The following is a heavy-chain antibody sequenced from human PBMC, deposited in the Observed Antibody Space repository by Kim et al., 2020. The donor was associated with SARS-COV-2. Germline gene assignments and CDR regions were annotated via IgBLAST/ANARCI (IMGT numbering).Heavy chain of an antibody. CDR2: VSAAGLRT. D-gene: IGHD1-1*01. CDR1: GYTFSSYA. Sequence: GGSLRLSCAASGYTFSSYAMTWVRQAPGKGLEWVAAVSAAGLRTYYADSLKGRFTISSDNSKNTVNLQMNILRPEDSAVYYCAKGQSGTRQERYSDYWG. V-gene: IGHV3-23*01. J-gene: IGHJ4*01. CDR3: AKGQSGTRQERYSDY.